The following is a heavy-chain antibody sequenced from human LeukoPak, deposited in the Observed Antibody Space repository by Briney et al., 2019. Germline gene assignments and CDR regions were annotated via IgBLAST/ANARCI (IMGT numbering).Heavy chain of an antibody. Sequence: PGGSLRLSCAASGFTFRSYAMSWVRQAPGKGLERVSVICGIDCSTYYADSVKGLFTSSRDNSNNTLYLQMNSLRAEDTAVYYCAKVGYYYDSSGYYDYWGQGTLVTVSS. CDR1: GFTFRSYA. V-gene: IGHV3-23*01. CDR3: AKVGYYYDSSGYYDY. J-gene: IGHJ4*02. D-gene: IGHD3-22*01. CDR2: ICGIDCST.